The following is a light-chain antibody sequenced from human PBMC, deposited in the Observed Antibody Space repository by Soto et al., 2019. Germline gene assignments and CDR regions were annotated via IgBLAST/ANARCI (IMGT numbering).Light chain of an antibody. CDR1: QTVSSNY. J-gene: IGKJ3*01. V-gene: IGKV3-20*01. Sequence: EIVLTQSPGTLSLSPGERATLSCRASQTVSSNYLAWYQQKPGQAPRLLIYAASNRANAIPARLSGSGSGPDLTPTISHLEPDDFDAXXXXQRSSWPFTFGPGTRWIS. CDR2: AAS. CDR3: XQRSSWPFT.